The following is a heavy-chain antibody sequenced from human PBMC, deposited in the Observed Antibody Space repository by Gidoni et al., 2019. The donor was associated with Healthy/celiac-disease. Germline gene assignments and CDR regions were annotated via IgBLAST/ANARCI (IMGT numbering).Heavy chain of an antibody. CDR2: IWNDGSNK. D-gene: IGHD3-9*01. J-gene: IGHJ4*02. CDR3: AREDYDKNFDD. V-gene: IGHV3-33*01. Sequence: QVRLVESGAGVVHPGRPLRLSCAASVFTFSSEGMHWVRQDPGKGLEWVAVIWNDGSNKYYADPVKGRLTISRDKSKNTMYLQMNSLRDEDTAGYYCAREDYDKNFDDWGQGTMVTVSS. CDR1: VFTFSSEG.